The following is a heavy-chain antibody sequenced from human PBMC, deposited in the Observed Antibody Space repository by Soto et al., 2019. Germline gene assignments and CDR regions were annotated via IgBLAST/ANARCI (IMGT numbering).Heavy chain of an antibody. CDR3: ASYYYDSSGYYYVPGVY. CDR1: GGSISSGGYS. Sequence: SETLSLTCAVSGGSISSGGYSWSWIRQPPGKGLEWIGYIYHSGSTYYNPSLKSRVTISVDTSKNQFSLKLSSVTAADTAVYYCASYYYDSSGYYYVPGVYWGQGTPVT. J-gene: IGHJ4*02. V-gene: IGHV4-30-2*01. D-gene: IGHD3-22*01. CDR2: IYHSGST.